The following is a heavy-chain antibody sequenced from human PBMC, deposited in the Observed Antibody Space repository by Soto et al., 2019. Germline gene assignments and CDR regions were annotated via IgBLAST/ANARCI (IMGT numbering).Heavy chain of an antibody. CDR3: ARDRGVTNAFDI. V-gene: IGHV1-18*01. CDR1: GYTFTRSG. J-gene: IGHJ3*02. D-gene: IGHD3-10*01. CDR2: ISSYNGDT. Sequence: GASVKVSCKASGYTFTRSGISWARQAPGQGPEWMGWISSYNGDTNYAQTFQGRVTMTTDTSTSTAYMELRSLRSEDTAVYYCARDRGVTNAFDIWGQGTMVTVSS.